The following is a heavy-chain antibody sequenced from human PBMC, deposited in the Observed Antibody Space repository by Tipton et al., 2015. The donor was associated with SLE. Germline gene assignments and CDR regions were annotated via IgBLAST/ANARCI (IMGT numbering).Heavy chain of an antibody. CDR3: ARGGRVANAFDI. Sequence: TLSLTCAVSGGSISSGGYSWSWIRQPPGKGLEWIGYIYHTGSTYYNPSLKSRVTISVDTSKNQFSLKLSSVTAADTAVYYCARGGRVANAFDIWGQGTMVTVSS. V-gene: IGHV4-30-2*01. CDR1: GGSISSGGYS. D-gene: IGHD5-12*01. CDR2: IYHTGST. J-gene: IGHJ3*02.